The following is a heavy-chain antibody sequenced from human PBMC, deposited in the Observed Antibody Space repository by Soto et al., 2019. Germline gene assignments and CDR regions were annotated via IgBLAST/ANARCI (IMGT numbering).Heavy chain of an antibody. CDR2: IWYDGSKK. Sequence: QVTLVESGGGVVQPGRSLRLSCAGCGFTFKNYGMHWVRQAPGKGLEWVAVIWYDGSKKYYADSVTGPVTISRDNSKNSMYLEINSLRVGDTAVYYWARLGFGNASWYFDYLGQGTLVTVPS. D-gene: IGHD3-16*01. CDR3: ARLGFGNASWYFDY. J-gene: IGHJ4*02. CDR1: GFTFKNYG. V-gene: IGHV3-33*01.